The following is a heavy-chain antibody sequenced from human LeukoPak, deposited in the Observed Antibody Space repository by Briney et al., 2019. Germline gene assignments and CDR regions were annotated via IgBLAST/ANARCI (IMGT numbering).Heavy chain of an antibody. J-gene: IGHJ5*02. CDR2: INPSGGST. D-gene: IGHD3-10*01. CDR3: ARRQVVTTPIYGSGVYNWFDP. Sequence: ASVKVSCKSSGYTFTNYYIHWVRQAPGQGLEWMGIINPSGGSTKYEQKFQGRVTMTRDMSTSTFYMEVSSLRSEDTAVYYCARRQVVTTPIYGSGVYNWFDPWGQGTLVTVSS. V-gene: IGHV1-46*01. CDR1: GYTFTNYY.